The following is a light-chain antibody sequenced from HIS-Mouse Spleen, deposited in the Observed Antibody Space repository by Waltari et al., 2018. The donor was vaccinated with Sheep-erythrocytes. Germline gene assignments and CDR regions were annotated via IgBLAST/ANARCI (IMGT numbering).Light chain of an antibody. J-gene: IGLJ2*01. CDR2: GGS. CDR3: CSYAGSSTLV. Sequence: QSALTHPASVSGSPGQSITISCTGTSSDVGSYNLVSWYQQHPGKAPKPMIYGGSKRPSGVSNRFSGSKPGNTASLTISGLQAEDEADYYCCSYAGSSTLVFGGGTKLTVL. V-gene: IGLV2-23*01. CDR1: SSDVGSYNL.